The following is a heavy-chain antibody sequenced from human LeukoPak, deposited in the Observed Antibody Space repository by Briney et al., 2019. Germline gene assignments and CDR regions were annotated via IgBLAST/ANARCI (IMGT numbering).Heavy chain of an antibody. CDR1: GFTFSSYA. Sequence: GGSLRLSCAASGFTFSSYAMSWVRQAPGKGLEWVSAISGSGGSTYYADSVKGRFTISRDNSKNTLYLQMNSLRAEDTAVYYRGGYDEEYYFDYWGQGTLVTVSS. J-gene: IGHJ4*02. V-gene: IGHV3-23*01. D-gene: IGHD5-12*01. CDR2: ISGSGGST. CDR3: GGYDEEYYFDY.